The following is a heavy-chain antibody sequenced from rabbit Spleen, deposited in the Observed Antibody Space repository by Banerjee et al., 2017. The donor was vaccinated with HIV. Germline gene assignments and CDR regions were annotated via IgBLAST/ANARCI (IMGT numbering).Heavy chain of an antibody. CDR2: IDAGSSGFT. CDR3: ARDTSSSFSSYGMDL. D-gene: IGHD1-1*01. CDR1: GVSFSMSSY. J-gene: IGHJ6*01. Sequence: QEQLVESGGGLVKPEGSLKLSCTASGVSFSMSSYMCWVRQAPGKGLEWIACIDAGSSGFTYFATWAKGRFAISKTSSTTVTLQVTRLTAADTATYFCARDTSSSFSSYGMDLWGQGTLVTVS. V-gene: IGHV1S45*01.